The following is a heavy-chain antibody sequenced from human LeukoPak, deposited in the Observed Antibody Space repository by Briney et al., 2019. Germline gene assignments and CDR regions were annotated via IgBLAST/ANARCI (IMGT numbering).Heavy chain of an antibody. D-gene: IGHD4-23*01. J-gene: IGHJ4*02. V-gene: IGHV4-34*01. CDR2: INHSGST. CDR1: GGSFSGYY. CDR3: ARGLSGGRWRYFDY. Sequence: SETLSLTCAVYGGSFSGYYWSWIRQPPGKGLEWIGEINHSGSTNYNPSLKSRVTISVDTSKNQFSLKVRSVTAADTAVYYCARGLSGGRWRYFDYWGQGTLVTVSS.